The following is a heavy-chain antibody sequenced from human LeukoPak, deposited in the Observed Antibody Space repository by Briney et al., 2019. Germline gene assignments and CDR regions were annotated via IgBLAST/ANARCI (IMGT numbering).Heavy chain of an antibody. CDR1: GYTFTSYD. J-gene: IGHJ4*02. CDR3: ARGREIPTDFDY. V-gene: IGHV1-8*02. D-gene: IGHD2-2*02. CDR2: MNPNSGNT. Sequence: ASVKVSCKASGYTFTSYDINWVRQATGQGLEWMGWMNPNSGNTGYAQKFQGRVPMTRNTSISTAYMELSSLRSEDTAVYYCARGREIPTDFDYWGQGTLVTVSS.